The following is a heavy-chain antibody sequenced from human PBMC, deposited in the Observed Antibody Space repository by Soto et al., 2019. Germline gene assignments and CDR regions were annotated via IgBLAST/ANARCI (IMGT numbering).Heavy chain of an antibody. V-gene: IGHV3-15*07. CDR3: TTDPRYSSANWFDP. J-gene: IGHJ5*02. CDR2: IKSKTDGGTT. D-gene: IGHD6-25*01. CDR1: GFTFSNAW. Sequence: EVQLVESGGGLVKPGGSLRLSCAASGFTFSNAWMNWVRQAPGKGLEWVGRIKSKTDGGTTDYAAPVKGRFTISRDDSKNTLYLQMNSLKTEDTAVYYCTTDPRYSSANWFDPWGQGTLVTVSS.